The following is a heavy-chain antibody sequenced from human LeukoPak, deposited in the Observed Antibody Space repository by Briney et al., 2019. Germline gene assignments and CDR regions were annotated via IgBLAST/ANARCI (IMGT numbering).Heavy chain of an antibody. CDR2: INTNNGNT. J-gene: IGHJ4*02. Sequence: ASVKVSCKASGYTFTNYAFSWVRQAPGQGLEWMGWINTNNGNTNYVKRLQGRVTMTTDTPTSTAYMELRSLRSDDTAVYYCAREREETYGSGSYTFDHWGQGTLVTVSS. V-gene: IGHV1-18*01. CDR3: AREREETYGSGSYTFDH. CDR1: GYTFTNYA. D-gene: IGHD3-10*01.